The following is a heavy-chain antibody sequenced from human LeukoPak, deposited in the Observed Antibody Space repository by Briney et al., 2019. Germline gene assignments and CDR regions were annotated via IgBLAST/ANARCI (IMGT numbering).Heavy chain of an antibody. Sequence: GGSLRLSCAASGFTFSDYYMSWIRQAPGKGLEWVSYISSSGSTIYYADSVKGRFTIYRDNAKNSLYLQMNSLRAEDTAVYYCARSLSGGSPNAFDIWGQGTMVTVSS. CDR3: ARSLSGGSPNAFDI. CDR2: ISSSGSTI. J-gene: IGHJ3*02. D-gene: IGHD3-16*01. V-gene: IGHV3-11*04. CDR1: GFTFSDYY.